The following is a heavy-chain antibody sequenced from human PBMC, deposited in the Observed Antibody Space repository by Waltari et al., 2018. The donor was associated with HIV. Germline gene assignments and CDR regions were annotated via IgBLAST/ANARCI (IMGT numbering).Heavy chain of an antibody. V-gene: IGHV3-30*02. CDR3: ARDTSFWSSPDLDAFDI. Sequence: QVQLVESGGGVVQPGGSLRLSCAASGFILSRYGMHWVRQVPGKGLEWVALIQNDERNKYYADSVKGRFTISRDSSTNVLFLQMNSLRVEDTAVYYCARDTSFWSSPDLDAFDIWGQGTMVTVSS. CDR1: GFILSRYG. CDR2: IQNDERNK. D-gene: IGHD3-3*01. J-gene: IGHJ3*02.